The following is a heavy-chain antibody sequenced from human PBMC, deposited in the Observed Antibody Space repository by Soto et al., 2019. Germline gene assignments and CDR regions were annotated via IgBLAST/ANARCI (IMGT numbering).Heavy chain of an antibody. CDR2: IDLDDDK. J-gene: IGHJ6*02. V-gene: IGHV2-70*01. Sequence: SGPTLVNPTQTLTLTCTFSGFSLSTSGMCVSWIRQPPGKALEWLALIDLDDDKYYSTSLKTRLTISKDTSKNQVVLTMTNMDPVDTATYYCARIPYTIFVVVPRLGYYYGMDVWGQGTTVTVSS. CDR3: ARIPYTIFVVVPRLGYYYGMDV. D-gene: IGHD3-3*01. CDR1: GFSLSTSGMC.